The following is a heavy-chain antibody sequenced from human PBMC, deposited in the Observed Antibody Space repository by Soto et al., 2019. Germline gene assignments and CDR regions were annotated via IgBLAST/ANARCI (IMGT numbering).Heavy chain of an antibody. CDR3: ARGPRVSSTGTGAH. J-gene: IGHJ4*02. D-gene: IGHD1-1*01. Sequence: GGSLRLSCAVSGFTFSAYWMHWVRQVPGKGLTWVSRISDDGSTATYADSVKGRFIISRDNARNTLYLEMNTLRADDSGLYYCARGPRVSSTGTGAHWGRGTLVTVSS. V-gene: IGHV3-74*01. CDR1: GFTFSAYW. CDR2: ISDDGSTA.